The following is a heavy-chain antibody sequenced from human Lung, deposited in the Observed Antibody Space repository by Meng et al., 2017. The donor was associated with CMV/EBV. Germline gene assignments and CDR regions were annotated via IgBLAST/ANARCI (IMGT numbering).Heavy chain of an antibody. CDR3: ARGVAETLGWEMGY. CDR1: GFTLTRYW. CDR2: IDIDGRDI. V-gene: IGHV3-74*03. D-gene: IGHD1-26*01. J-gene: IGHJ4*02. Sequence: VELVVSGGGLVQPGGSLRLSCAVSGFTLTRYWMHWVREVPGKGLEWVSRIDIDGRDITYADSVRGRFSISRDDAKNTLYLQMNSLRIEDTAVYYCARGVAETLGWEMGYWGQGTLVTVSS.